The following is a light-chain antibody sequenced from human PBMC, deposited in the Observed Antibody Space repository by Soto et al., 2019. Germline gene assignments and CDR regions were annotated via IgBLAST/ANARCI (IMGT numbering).Light chain of an antibody. V-gene: IGLV2-14*03. CDR2: YVD. J-gene: IGLJ1*01. CDR1: SRDVGAYDY. CDR3: CSYADGSIYF. Sequence: QSALTQPASVSGSPGQSITISCTGTSRDVGAYDYVSLYLQYPDKAPQLLIYYVDHRPSGVSSRFSGSKSGNTASLTISGLQAEDEGDYYCCSYADGSIYFFGTGTKLTVL.